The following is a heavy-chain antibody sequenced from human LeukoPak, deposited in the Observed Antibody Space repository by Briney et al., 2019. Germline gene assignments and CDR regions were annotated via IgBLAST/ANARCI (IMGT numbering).Heavy chain of an antibody. D-gene: IGHD3-10*01. CDR1: GFTFSSYA. J-gene: IGHJ4*02. Sequence: GGSLRLSCAASGFTFSSYAMTWVRQAPGKGLEWVSAISGSGGSTYYADSVKGRFTISRDNAKNSLYLQMNSLRAEDTAVYYCAREGVRGVVDYWGQGTLVTVSS. CDR3: AREGVRGVVDY. CDR2: ISGSGGST. V-gene: IGHV3-23*01.